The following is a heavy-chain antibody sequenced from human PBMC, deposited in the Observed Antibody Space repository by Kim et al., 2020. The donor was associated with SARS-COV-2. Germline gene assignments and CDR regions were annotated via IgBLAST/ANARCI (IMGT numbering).Heavy chain of an antibody. CDR3: ANLGPAIQLWLP. D-gene: IGHD5-18*01. V-gene: IGHV3-9*01. J-gene: IGHJ5*02. Sequence: GGSLRLSCAASGFTFDDYAMHWVRQAPGKGLEWVSGISWNSGSIGYADSVKGRFTISRDNAKNSLYLQMNSLRAEDTALYYCANLGPAIQLWLPWGQGTLVTVSS. CDR2: ISWNSGSI. CDR1: GFTFDDYA.